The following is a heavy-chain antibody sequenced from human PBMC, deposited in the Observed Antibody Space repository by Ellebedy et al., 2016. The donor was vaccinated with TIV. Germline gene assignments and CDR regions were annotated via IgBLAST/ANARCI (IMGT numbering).Heavy chain of an antibody. CDR1: GFTFSSYS. CDR2: ISSSSSTI. D-gene: IGHD2-21*01. Sequence: GESLKISCAASGFTFSSYSMNWVRQAPGKGLEWVSYISSSSSTIYYADSVKGRFTISRDNAKNSLYLQMNSLRAEDTAVYYCAREVGGGGAYWGQGTLVTVSP. CDR3: AREVGGGGAY. V-gene: IGHV3-48*04. J-gene: IGHJ4*02.